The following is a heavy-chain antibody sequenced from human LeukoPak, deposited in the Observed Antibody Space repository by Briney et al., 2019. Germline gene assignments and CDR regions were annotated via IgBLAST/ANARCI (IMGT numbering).Heavy chain of an antibody. CDR1: GFTFSSYS. D-gene: IGHD5-24*01. V-gene: IGHV3-21*01. Sequence: GGSLRLSCAASGFTFSSYSMNWVRQAPGKGLEWVSSISSSSSYIYYADSVKGRFTISRDNAKNSLYLQMNSLRAEDTAVYYCARDIEEMATMGYRGQGTLVTVSS. CDR2: ISSSSSYI. CDR3: ARDIEEMATMGY. J-gene: IGHJ4*02.